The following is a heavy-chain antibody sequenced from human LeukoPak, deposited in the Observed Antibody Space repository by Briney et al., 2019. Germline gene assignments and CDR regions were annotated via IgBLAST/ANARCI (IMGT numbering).Heavy chain of an antibody. V-gene: IGHV3-21*01. CDR3: ARVQTGYSSSWYDLDAFDI. D-gene: IGHD6-13*01. CDR2: ISSSSSYI. Sequence: GGSLRLSCAASGFTFSSYSMDWVRQAPGKGLEWVSSISSSSSYIYYADSVKGRFTISRDNAKNSLYLQMNSLRAEDTAVYYCARVQTGYSSSWYDLDAFDIWGQGTMVTVSS. CDR1: GFTFSSYS. J-gene: IGHJ3*02.